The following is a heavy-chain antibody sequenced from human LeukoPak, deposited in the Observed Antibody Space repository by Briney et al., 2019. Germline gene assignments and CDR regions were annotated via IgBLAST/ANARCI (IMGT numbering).Heavy chain of an antibody. CDR2: INAGNGNT. D-gene: IGHD3-22*01. V-gene: IGHV1-3*01. J-gene: IGHJ5*02. CDR1: GYTFTSYA. Sequence: WASVKVSCKASGYTFTSYAMHWVRQAPGQRLEWMGWINAGNGNTKYSQKFQGRVTITRDTSASTAYMELSSLRSEDTAVYYCARALDLVPTRVISVGWFDPWGQGTLVTVSS. CDR3: ARALDLVPTRVISVGWFDP.